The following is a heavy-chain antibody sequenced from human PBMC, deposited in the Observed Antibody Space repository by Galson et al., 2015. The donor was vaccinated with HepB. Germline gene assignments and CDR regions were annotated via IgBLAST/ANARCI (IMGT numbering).Heavy chain of an antibody. Sequence: SLRLSWAASGCTFSSYAMSWVRQAPGEGLEWVSAISGSGGSTYYADSVKGRFTISRDNSKNTLYLQMNSLRVEDTAVYYCAKVGPLWFGELLFTFDYWGQGTLVTVSS. J-gene: IGHJ4*02. CDR3: AKVGPLWFGELLFTFDY. D-gene: IGHD3-10*01. V-gene: IGHV3-23*01. CDR2: ISGSGGST. CDR1: GCTFSSYA.